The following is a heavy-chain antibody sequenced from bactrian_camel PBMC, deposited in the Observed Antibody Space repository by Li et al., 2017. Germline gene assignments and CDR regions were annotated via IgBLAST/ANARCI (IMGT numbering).Heavy chain of an antibody. J-gene: IGHJ4*01. D-gene: IGHD6*01. CDR2: ISSDGTT. CDR1: GYTITRHY. V-gene: IGHV3S53*01. CDR3: APALGHGGTWSCD. Sequence: HVQLVESGGGSVQAGGSLRLSCKASGYTITRHYMGWFRQAPGKQPLERELIASISSDGTTTYTDSVKGRVTISQDYAKSMMYLQMNSLKPEDTAVYYCAPALGHGGTWSCDWGQGTQVTVS.